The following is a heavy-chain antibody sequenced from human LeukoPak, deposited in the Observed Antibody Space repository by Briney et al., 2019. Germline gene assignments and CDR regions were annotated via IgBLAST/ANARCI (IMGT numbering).Heavy chain of an antibody. D-gene: IGHD6-13*01. CDR2: ISWNSGSI. CDR1: GFTFDDYA. J-gene: IGHJ4*02. V-gene: IGHV3-9*01. CDR3: AKDIRVRSSSYFDY. Sequence: GGSLRLSCAASGFTFDDYAMHWGRQAPGKGLEWVSGISWNSGSIGYADSVKGRFTISRDNAKNSLYLQMNSLRAEDTALYYCAKDIRVRSSSYFDYWGQGTLVTVSS.